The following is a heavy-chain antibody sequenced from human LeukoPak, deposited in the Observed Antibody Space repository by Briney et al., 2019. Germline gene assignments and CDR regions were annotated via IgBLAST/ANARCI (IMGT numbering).Heavy chain of an antibody. Sequence: ASVKVSCKASGYTFTGYYMHWARQAPGQGLEWMGWINPNSGGTNYAQKFQGRVTMTRDTSISTAYMELSRLRSDDTAVYYCARDGFGESLNDYWGQGTLVTVSS. CDR2: INPNSGGT. J-gene: IGHJ4*02. CDR3: ARDGFGESLNDY. CDR1: GYTFTGYY. V-gene: IGHV1-2*02. D-gene: IGHD3-10*01.